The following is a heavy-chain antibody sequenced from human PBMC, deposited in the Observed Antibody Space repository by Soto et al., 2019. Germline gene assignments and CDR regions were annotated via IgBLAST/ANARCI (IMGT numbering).Heavy chain of an antibody. CDR2: INPNSGGT. CDR3: AREGSGSYSLDY. Sequence: GASLKISCKASGYTFTGYYLHWVRQAPGQGLEWMGWINPNSGGTNYAQEFQGWVTMTRDTSIRTAFMELSRLRSDDTAVYSCAREGSGSYSLDYWGQGTLVTSPQ. V-gene: IGHV1-2*04. D-gene: IGHD3-10*01. J-gene: IGHJ4*02. CDR1: GYTFTGYY.